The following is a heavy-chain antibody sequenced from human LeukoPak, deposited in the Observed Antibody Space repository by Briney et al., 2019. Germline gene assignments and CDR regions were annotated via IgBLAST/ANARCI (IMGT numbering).Heavy chain of an antibody. CDR3: ARGTVYSSGWFHNDY. Sequence: SETLSLTCTVSGGSISSYYWSWIRQPPGKGLEWIGYIYYSGSTNYNPSLKSRVTISVDTSKNQFSLKLSSVTAADTAVYYCARGTVYSSGWFHNDYWGQGTLVTVSS. D-gene: IGHD6-19*01. V-gene: IGHV4-59*01. CDR1: GGSISSYY. J-gene: IGHJ4*02. CDR2: IYYSGST.